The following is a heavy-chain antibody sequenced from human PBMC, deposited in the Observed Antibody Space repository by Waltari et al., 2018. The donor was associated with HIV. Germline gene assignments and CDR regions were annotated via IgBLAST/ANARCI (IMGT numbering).Heavy chain of an antibody. CDR1: GGSFSGYY. J-gene: IGHJ5*02. V-gene: IGHV4-34*01. Sequence: QVQLQQWGAGLLKPSETLSLTCAVYGGSFSGYYWSWIRQPPGTGLEGIGEINHSGSTNYNPSLKSRVTISVDTSKNQFSLKLSSVTAADTAVYYCARGGYCSSTSCYREGIFDPWGQGTLVTVSS. D-gene: IGHD2-2*02. CDR3: ARGGYCSSTSCYREGIFDP. CDR2: INHSGST.